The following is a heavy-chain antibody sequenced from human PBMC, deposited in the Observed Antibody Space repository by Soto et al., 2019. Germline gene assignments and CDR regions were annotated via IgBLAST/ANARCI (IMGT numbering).Heavy chain of an antibody. CDR2: ISISTNYI. D-gene: IGHD5-18*01. CDR1: GFTFNTYS. Sequence: PGGSLRLSCAASGFTFNTYSMNWVRQAPGKGLEWVSSISISTNYIFYANSVKGRFTVSRDNAKNSLFLQMNSLRAEDTAVYYCARDRIDTHMVYTFDYWGQGA. CDR3: ARDRIDTHMVYTFDY. J-gene: IGHJ4*02. V-gene: IGHV3-21*01.